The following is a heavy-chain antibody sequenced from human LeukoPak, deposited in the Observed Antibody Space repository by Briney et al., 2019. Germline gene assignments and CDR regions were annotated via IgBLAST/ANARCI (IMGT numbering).Heavy chain of an antibody. V-gene: IGHV3-48*03. J-gene: IGHJ3*02. CDR3: ARDRDPGYYDTNGYRRVNAFDI. Sequence: QPGRSLRLSCAASAFTFSSYGMHWVRQAPGKGLEWISYLTTSGGTKYYADSVKGRFTISRDNAKNSLFLQMNSLRAEDTAVYYCARDRDPGYYDTNGYRRVNAFDIWGQGTMVTVSS. CDR2: LTTSGGTK. D-gene: IGHD3-22*01. CDR1: AFTFSSYG.